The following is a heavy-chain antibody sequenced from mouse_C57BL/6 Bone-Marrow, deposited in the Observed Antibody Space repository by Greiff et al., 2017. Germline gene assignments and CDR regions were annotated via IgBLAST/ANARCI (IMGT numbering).Heavy chain of an antibody. V-gene: IGHV1-42*01. CDR3: ARPIYYDGSSPKWFAY. Sequence: VQLQQSGPELVKPAASVKISCNAPGYSFTGYYMNWVKHSPVKSLEWIGEINPSTGGTTYNQTFKAKATLTVDKSSSTANMQLKSLTSEDSAVYYCARPIYYDGSSPKWFAYWGQGTLVTVSA. CDR2: INPSTGGT. D-gene: IGHD1-1*01. J-gene: IGHJ3*01. CDR1: GYSFTGYY.